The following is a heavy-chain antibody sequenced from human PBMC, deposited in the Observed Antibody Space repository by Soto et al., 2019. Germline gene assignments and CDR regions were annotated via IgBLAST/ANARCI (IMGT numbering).Heavy chain of an antibody. Sequence: GESLRISCKASGYTFSNNWIGWVRQMPGKGLEWMAMIYPGDSDTRHSPPFQGQVTMSVDKSINTAYLHWSSLKASDTAIYYCIKLPPGYTSAEGFEYWGQGTQVTVSS. V-gene: IGHV5-51*01. CDR3: IKLPPGYTSAEGFEY. J-gene: IGHJ4*02. CDR1: GYTFSNNW. CDR2: IYPGDSDT. D-gene: IGHD6-19*01.